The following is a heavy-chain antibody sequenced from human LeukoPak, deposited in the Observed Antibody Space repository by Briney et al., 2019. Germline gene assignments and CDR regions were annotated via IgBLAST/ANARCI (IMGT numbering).Heavy chain of an antibody. Sequence: GGSLRLSCAASGFSFSDYYMSWIRQAPGKGLEWVSYISSGGTTIYYADSVKGRFTISRDNAKNSLYLQMNSLRAEDTAVYYCAKWGDYDVLTGYYVSDYWGQGTLVTVSS. J-gene: IGHJ4*02. CDR2: ISSGGTTI. CDR1: GFSFSDYY. CDR3: AKWGDYDVLTGYYVSDY. V-gene: IGHV3-11*01. D-gene: IGHD3-9*01.